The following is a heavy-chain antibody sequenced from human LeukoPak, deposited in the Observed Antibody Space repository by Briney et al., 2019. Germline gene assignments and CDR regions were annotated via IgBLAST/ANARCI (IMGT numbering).Heavy chain of an antibody. CDR2: IYYSGNS. Sequence: SETLSLTCTVSGGSISTYYRSWIRQPPGKGLEWIGYIYYSGNSNYNPSLKSRVTISVDTSKNQFSLKLTSVTAADTAVYYCARDCDWNDVDYYYGLDVWGQVTTVTVSS. V-gene: IGHV4-59*01. D-gene: IGHD1-1*01. CDR3: ARDCDWNDVDYYYGLDV. CDR1: GGSISTYY. J-gene: IGHJ6*02.